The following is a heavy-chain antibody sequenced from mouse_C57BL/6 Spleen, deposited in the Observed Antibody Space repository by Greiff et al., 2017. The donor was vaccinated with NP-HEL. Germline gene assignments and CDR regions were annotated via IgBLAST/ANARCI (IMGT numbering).Heavy chain of an antibody. Sequence: DVQLQQSGPELVKPGASVKMSCKASGYTFTDYNMHWVKQSHGKSLEWIGYINPNNGGTSYNQKFKGKATLTVNKSSSTAYMELRSLTSEDSAVYYCARESVYYYGSSYGYFDVWGTGTTVTVSS. J-gene: IGHJ1*03. CDR1: GYTFTDYN. CDR2: INPNNGGT. CDR3: ARESVYYYGSSYGYFDV. D-gene: IGHD1-1*01. V-gene: IGHV1-22*01.